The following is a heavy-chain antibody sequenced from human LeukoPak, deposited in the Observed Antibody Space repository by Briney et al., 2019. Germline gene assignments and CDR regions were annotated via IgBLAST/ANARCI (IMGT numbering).Heavy chain of an antibody. V-gene: IGHV3-15*01. CDR3: TTEASYGLDY. D-gene: IGHD5-18*01. CDR1: GFTFSNAW. CDR2: IKSKTDGGTT. J-gene: IGHJ4*02. Sequence: PGESLRLSCAASGFTFSNAWMSWDRQTPGKGLEWVGRIKSKTDGGTTDYAAPVKGRFTISRDDSKNTLYLQMNSLKTEDTAVYYCTTEASYGLDYWGQGTLVTVSS.